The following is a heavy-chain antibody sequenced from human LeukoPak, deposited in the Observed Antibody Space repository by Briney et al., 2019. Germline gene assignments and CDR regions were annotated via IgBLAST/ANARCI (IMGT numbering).Heavy chain of an antibody. CDR3: ARDRQVGFLEWLLYGWFDP. CDR2: ISSSSSSYI. Sequence: NPGGSLRLSCAASGFTFSSYSMNWVRQAPGKGLEWVSSISSSSSSYIYYADSVKGRFTISRDNAKNSLYLQMNSLRAEDTAVYYCARDRQVGFLEWLLYGWFDPWGQGTLVTVSS. D-gene: IGHD3-3*01. V-gene: IGHV3-21*01. J-gene: IGHJ5*02. CDR1: GFTFSSYS.